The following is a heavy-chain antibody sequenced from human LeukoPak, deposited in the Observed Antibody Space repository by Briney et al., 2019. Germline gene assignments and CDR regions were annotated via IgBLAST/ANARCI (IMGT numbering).Heavy chain of an antibody. D-gene: IGHD3-22*01. Sequence: PPETLSLTCTVSGGSISSYYWSWIRQPPGKGLEWIGYIYYSGSTNYNPSLKSRVTISVDTSKNQFSLKLSSVTAADTAVYYCARPDYYDSSGYYPRDWYFDLWGRGTLVTVSS. CDR1: GGSISSYY. V-gene: IGHV4-59*08. J-gene: IGHJ2*01. CDR2: IYYSGST. CDR3: ARPDYYDSSGYYPRDWYFDL.